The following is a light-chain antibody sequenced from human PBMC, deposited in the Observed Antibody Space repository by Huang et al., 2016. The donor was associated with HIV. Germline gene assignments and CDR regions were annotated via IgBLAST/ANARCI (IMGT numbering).Light chain of an antibody. CDR2: AAS. CDR3: QQSYSTPRT. J-gene: IGKJ1*01. CDR1: QSISSY. Sequence: DIQMTQSPSSLSASVGDRVTIPCRASQSISSYLNWYQQKPGKAPKPLIYAASSLQSGVPARFSGSGSGTDFTLTISSLQPEDFATYHCQQSYSTPRTLGQGTKVEIK. V-gene: IGKV1-39*01.